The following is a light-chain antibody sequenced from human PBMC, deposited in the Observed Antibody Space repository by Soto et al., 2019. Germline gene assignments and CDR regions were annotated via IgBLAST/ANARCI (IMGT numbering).Light chain of an antibody. CDR3: QQYNNWPGT. Sequence: DILMTQSPATLSLSPGGRATLSCRASRSVSSTLAWYQQKPGQAPRLLIQRASTRATGIPARFSGSGSGTEFTLTISSLQSEDFAVYFCQQYNNWPGTFGQGTKVEIK. J-gene: IGKJ1*01. V-gene: IGKV3-15*01. CDR1: RSVSST. CDR2: RAS.